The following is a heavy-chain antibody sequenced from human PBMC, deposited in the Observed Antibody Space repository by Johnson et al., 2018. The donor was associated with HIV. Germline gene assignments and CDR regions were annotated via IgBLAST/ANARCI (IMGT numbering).Heavy chain of an antibody. J-gene: IGHJ3*02. V-gene: IGHV3-13*01. Sequence: WVRQATGKGLEWVSAIGTAGDTYYPGSVKGRFTISRENAKNSLYLQMNSLRAEDTALYYCAKDTTFSSSHAFDIWGQGTMVTVSS. D-gene: IGHD6-6*01. CDR3: AKDTTFSSSHAFDI. CDR2: IGTAGDT.